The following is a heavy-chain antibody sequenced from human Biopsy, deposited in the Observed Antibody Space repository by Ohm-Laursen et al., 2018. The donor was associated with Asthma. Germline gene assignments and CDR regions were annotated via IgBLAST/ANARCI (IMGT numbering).Heavy chain of an antibody. CDR2: NNSDFGTT. CDR1: GGTFNTYV. CDR3: ARKAGSCISRTCYSLDF. J-gene: IGHJ4*02. Sequence: ASSGKVSCKSLGGTFNTYVIGWARQAPGQGLEWMGGNNSDFGTTTYPQKFQDRVTITADDSTSTVYMELSSLRSEDTAVYYCARKAGSCISRTCYSLDFWGQGTLVTVSS. V-gene: IGHV1-69*01. D-gene: IGHD2-2*01.